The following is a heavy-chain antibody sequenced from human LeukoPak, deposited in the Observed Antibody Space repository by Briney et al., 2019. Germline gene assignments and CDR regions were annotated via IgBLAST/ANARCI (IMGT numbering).Heavy chain of an antibody. CDR2: IYYSGST. CDR1: GGSISSYY. V-gene: IGHV4-59*04. Sequence: PSETLSLTCTVSGGSISSYYWSWIRQPPGKGLEWIGYIYYSGSTYYNPSLKSRVTISVDTSKNQFSLKLSSLTAADTAVYYCARDDIVVVPAAMGDAFDIWGQGTMVTVSS. J-gene: IGHJ3*02. CDR3: ARDDIVVVPAAMGDAFDI. D-gene: IGHD2-2*01.